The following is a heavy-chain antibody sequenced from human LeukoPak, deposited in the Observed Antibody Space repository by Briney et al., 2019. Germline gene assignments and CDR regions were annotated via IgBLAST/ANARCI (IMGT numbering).Heavy chain of an antibody. Sequence: ASVKVSCKASGYTFPSYDINWVRQATGQGLEWMGWMNPNSGNTGYAQKFQGRVTMTRNTSISTAYMELSSLRSEDTAVYYCARGRMVRGVTWWFDPWGQGTLVTVSS. CDR1: GYTFPSYD. D-gene: IGHD3-10*01. CDR2: MNPNSGNT. V-gene: IGHV1-8*01. CDR3: ARGRMVRGVTWWFDP. J-gene: IGHJ5*02.